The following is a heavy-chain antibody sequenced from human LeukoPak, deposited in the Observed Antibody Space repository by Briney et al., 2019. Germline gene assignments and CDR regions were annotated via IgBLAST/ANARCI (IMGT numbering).Heavy chain of an antibody. J-gene: IGHJ4*02. CDR1: GFVFSGYW. V-gene: IGHV3-7*01. D-gene: IGHD3-10*01. CDR2: IDQDGSEK. Sequence: GGSLRLSCVASGFVFSGYWMSWVRQAPGKGLEWVANIDQDGSEKYYVDSVKGRFTISRDNAKNSLYLQMNSLRAEDTAVYYCARGKRGVDIYWGQGTLVTVSS. CDR3: ARGKRGVDIY.